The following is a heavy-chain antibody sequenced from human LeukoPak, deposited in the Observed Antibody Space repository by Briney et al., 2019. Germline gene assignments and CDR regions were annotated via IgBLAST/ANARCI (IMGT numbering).Heavy chain of an antibody. J-gene: IGHJ5*02. CDR1: GGSFSGYY. Sequence: SETLSLTCAVYGGSFSGYYWSWIRQPPGKGLEWIGEINHRRSTNYNPSLKSRVTMSVDTSKNQFSLNLSSVTAADTAVYYCARRPHSSSWYNWFDPWGQGTLVTVSS. D-gene: IGHD6-13*01. CDR3: ARRPHSSSWYNWFDP. V-gene: IGHV4-34*01. CDR2: INHRRST.